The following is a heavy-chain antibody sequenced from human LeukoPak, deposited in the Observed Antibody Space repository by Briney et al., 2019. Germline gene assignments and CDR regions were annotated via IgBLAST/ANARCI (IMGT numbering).Heavy chain of an antibody. CDR2: IRSKAYGGTT. D-gene: IGHD2-2*01. CDR3: ARGGVYCSSVSCSVDY. CDR1: GVTLSSYA. Sequence: GGSLRLSCAASGVTLSSYAMSWARQAPGKGLEWVGFIRSKAYGGTTENAASVKGRFTISRDDSKSIAYLQMNSLKTEDTAVYYCARGGVYCSSVSCSVDYWGQGILVTVSS. V-gene: IGHV3-49*04. J-gene: IGHJ4*02.